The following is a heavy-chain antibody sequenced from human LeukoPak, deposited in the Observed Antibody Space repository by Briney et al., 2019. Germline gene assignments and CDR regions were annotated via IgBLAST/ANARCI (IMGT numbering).Heavy chain of an antibody. CDR2: IKQDGSEK. CDR1: GFTFSSYW. V-gene: IGHV3-7*04. J-gene: IGHJ4*02. CDR3: ARGGTYYDILTGYYTAWYFDY. D-gene: IGHD3-9*01. Sequence: GGALRLSCAGSGFTFSSYWMSWVRQAPGKGLEWVANIKQDGSEKYYVDSVKGRFTISRDNAKNSLYLQMNSLRAEDTAVYYCARGGTYYDILTGYYTAWYFDYWGQGTLVTVSS.